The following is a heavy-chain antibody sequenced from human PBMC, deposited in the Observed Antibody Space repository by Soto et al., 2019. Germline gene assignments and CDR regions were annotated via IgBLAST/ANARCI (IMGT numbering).Heavy chain of an antibody. D-gene: IGHD3-10*01. CDR1: GGTFSSYT. CDR3: ARPSGTGAFDI. V-gene: IGHV1-69*10. Sequence: GASVKVSCKASGGTFSSYTISWVRQAPGQGLEWMGGIIPILGIANYAQKFQGRVTITADKSTSTAYMELSSLRSEGTAVYYCARPSGTGAFDIWGQGTMVTVSS. CDR2: IIPILGIA. J-gene: IGHJ3*02.